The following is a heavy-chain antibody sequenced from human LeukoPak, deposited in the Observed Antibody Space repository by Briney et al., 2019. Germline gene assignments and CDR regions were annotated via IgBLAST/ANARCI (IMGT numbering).Heavy chain of an antibody. CDR3: ARDPNPYDSSGSLFDY. CDR1: GFTFSSYA. D-gene: IGHD3-22*01. Sequence: GGSLRLSCAASGFTFSSYAMHSVRQAPGKGLEYISAISSDGGSTYYANSVKGRFTISRDNSKNTLYLQMGSLRAEDMAVYYCARDPNPYDSSGSLFDYWGQGTLVTVSS. V-gene: IGHV3-64*01. CDR2: ISSDGGST. J-gene: IGHJ4*02.